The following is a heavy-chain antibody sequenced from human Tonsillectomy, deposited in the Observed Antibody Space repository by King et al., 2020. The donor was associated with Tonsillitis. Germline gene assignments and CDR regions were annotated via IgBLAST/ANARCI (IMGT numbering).Heavy chain of an antibody. D-gene: IGHD2-2*01. J-gene: IGHJ3*02. CDR1: GLTFSDYY. Sequence: VQLVESGGGLVKPGGSLRLSCAASGLTFSDYYMSWIRKAPGKGLEWVSYISSSSTYTNDADSVKGRFTISSDNAKNSVYLQMNSLRADDTAVYYCATSGGSCSSSSCYLGAFDIWGQGTMVTVSS. CDR2: ISSSSTYT. V-gene: IGHV3-11*05. CDR3: ATSGGSCSSSSCYLGAFDI.